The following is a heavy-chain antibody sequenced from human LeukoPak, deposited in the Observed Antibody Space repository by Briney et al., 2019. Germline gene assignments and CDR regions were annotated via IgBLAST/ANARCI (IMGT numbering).Heavy chain of an antibody. CDR3: ARSDGDYGERLRGQNWFDP. CDR1: GFLYSSYE. Sequence: GGSLSLPCAASGFLYSSYEVNGVRQARGRALECVSYISCSGYNIYYADSVKGRFSISRDNAKNSLYLQMNSVRAEDTAVYYCARSDGDYGERLRGQNWFDPWGQGTLVTVSS. CDR2: ISCSGYNI. V-gene: IGHV3-48*03. J-gene: IGHJ5*02. D-gene: IGHD4-17*01.